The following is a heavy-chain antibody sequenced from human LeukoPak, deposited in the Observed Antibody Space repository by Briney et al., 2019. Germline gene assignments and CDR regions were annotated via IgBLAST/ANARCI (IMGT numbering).Heavy chain of an antibody. D-gene: IGHD6-19*01. CDR2: INHSGST. J-gene: IGHJ6*03. CDR3: ARGRGRWLDPHYMDV. V-gene: IGHV4-34*01. CDR1: GGSFSGYY. Sequence: SETLSLTCAVYGGSFSGYYWSWIRQPPGKGLEWIGEINHSGSTNYNPSLKSRVTISVDTSKNQFSLKLSSVTAADTAVYYCARGRGRWLDPHYMDVWGKGTTVTVSS.